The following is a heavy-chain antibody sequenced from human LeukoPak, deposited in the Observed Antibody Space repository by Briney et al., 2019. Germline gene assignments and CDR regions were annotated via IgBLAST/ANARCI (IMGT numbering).Heavy chain of an antibody. CDR3: AKGGWGVPTARGLDY. CDR2: ITSSSSGGIT. J-gene: IGHJ4*02. Sequence: GSLRLSCAASGFTFSSYAMSWVRQTPGKGLEWASAITSSSSGGITYYADSVKGRFTISRDNSKNTLYLQMDSLRAEDSAVFYCAKGGWGVPTARGLDYWGQGTLVTVS. CDR1: GFTFSSYA. D-gene: IGHD2-2*01. V-gene: IGHV3-23*01.